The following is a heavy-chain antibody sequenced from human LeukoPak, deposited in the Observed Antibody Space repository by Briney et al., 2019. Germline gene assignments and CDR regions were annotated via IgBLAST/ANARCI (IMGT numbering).Heavy chain of an antibody. CDR1: GDSISNYY. J-gene: IGHJ5*02. CDR2: IYTSGST. V-gene: IGHV4-4*07. Sequence: SETLSLTCTVSGDSISNYYWSWIRQPAGKGLEWIGRIYTSGSTNYNPSLKSRVTISVDTSKNQFSLKLSSVTAADTAVYYCARDLPPRERGWFDPWGQGTLVTVSS. CDR3: ARDLPPRERGWFDP. D-gene: IGHD1-26*01.